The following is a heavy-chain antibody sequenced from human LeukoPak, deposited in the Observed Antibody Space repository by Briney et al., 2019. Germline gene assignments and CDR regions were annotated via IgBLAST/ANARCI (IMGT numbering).Heavy chain of an antibody. CDR2: IIPIFGTA. CDR3: ARDRGRDGYNRGDY. J-gene: IGHJ4*02. D-gene: IGHD5-24*01. V-gene: IGHV1-69*13. CDR1: GGTFSSYA. Sequence: ASVKVSCKASGGTFSSYAISWVRQAPGQGLEWMGGIIPIFGTANYAQKFQGRVTITADESTSTAYMELSSLRSEDTAVYYCARDRGRDGYNRGDYWGQGTLVTVSS.